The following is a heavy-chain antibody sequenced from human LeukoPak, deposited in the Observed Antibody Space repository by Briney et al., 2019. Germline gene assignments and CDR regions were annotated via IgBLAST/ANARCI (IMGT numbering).Heavy chain of an antibody. D-gene: IGHD6-13*01. J-gene: IGHJ4*02. V-gene: IGHV4-59*01. CDR1: GDFITAYY. CDR3: ARDRGSWYFDY. Sequence: PSETLSLTCTVSGDFITAYYWSWIRQPPGKGLEWIGYVYYSGSTEYNPSLKSRVTISVDTSKNQFSLKLSSVTAADTAVYYCARDRGSWYFDYWGQGTLVTVSS. CDR2: VYYSGST.